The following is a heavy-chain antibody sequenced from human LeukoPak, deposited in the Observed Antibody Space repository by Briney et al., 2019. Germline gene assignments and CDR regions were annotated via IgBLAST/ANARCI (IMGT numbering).Heavy chain of an antibody. D-gene: IGHD6-13*01. CDR1: GYTFTGYY. V-gene: IGHV1-18*04. Sequence: ASVKVSCKASGYTFTGYYMHWVRQAPGQGLEWMGWISAYNGNTNYAQKLQGRVTMTTDTSTSTAYMELRSLRSDDTAVYYCARVWAIAAAGDPWGQGTLVTVSS. J-gene: IGHJ5*02. CDR2: ISAYNGNT. CDR3: ARVWAIAAAGDP.